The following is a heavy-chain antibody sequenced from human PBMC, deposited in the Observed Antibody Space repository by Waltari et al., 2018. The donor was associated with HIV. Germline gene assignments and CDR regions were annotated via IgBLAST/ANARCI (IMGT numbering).Heavy chain of an antibody. Sequence: EVRLVESGGGLVKPGGSLRLSCVVSGFSFSSYSMKWVRQAPGKGGEWGGSRSGPRDYIDDGVSVKGRVAVSREKAKKSRYLQRNSLRAEDSAIYYCARDLRYYYGMDVWGPGTTVIVSS. CDR3: ARDLRYYYGMDV. D-gene: IGHD1-20*01. CDR2: RSGPRDYI. V-gene: IGHV3-21*01. CDR1: GFSFSSYS. J-gene: IGHJ6*02.